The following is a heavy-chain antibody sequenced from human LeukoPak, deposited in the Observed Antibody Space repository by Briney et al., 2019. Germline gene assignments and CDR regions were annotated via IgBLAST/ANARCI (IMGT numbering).Heavy chain of an antibody. D-gene: IGHD3-10*01. CDR3: ARDGAYGSGSYYENDY. Sequence: PGGTLRLSCAASGFRFSSFGMSWVRQAPGKGLEWVSVLSGSGFSTYYADSVRGRFTISRDNSKNTLYLQMNSLRSDDTAVYYCARDGAYGSGSYYENDYWGQGTLVTVSS. V-gene: IGHV3-23*01. J-gene: IGHJ4*02. CDR1: GFRFSSFG. CDR2: LSGSGFST.